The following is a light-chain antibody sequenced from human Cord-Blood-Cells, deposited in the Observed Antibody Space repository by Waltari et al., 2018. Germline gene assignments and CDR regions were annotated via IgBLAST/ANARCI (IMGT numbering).Light chain of an antibody. V-gene: IGKV1-39*01. CDR3: QQSYSTPLP. CDR2: AAS. CDR1: QSISSY. J-gene: IGKJ4*02. Sequence: DIPMTQSPSSLSASVGDRVTITCRASQSISSYLNWYQHKPGKAPKLLIYAASSLESRVPPRFSGSGSETDFTFTISRLQPEDFATFYGQQSYSTPLPSDGATTVEIK.